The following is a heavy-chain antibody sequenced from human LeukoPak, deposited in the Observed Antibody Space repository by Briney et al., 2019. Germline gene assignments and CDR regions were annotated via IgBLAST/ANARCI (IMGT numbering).Heavy chain of an antibody. D-gene: IGHD6-13*01. CDR2: ISGSGGST. V-gene: IGHV3-23*01. Sequence: PGGSLRLSCAASGFTFSSYAMSWVRQAPGKGLERVSAISGSGGSTYYADSVKGRFTISRDNSKNTLYLQMNSLRAEDTAVYYCAKANRIAAAGKVGYFDYWGQGTLVTVSS. J-gene: IGHJ4*02. CDR1: GFTFSSYA. CDR3: AKANRIAAAGKVGYFDY.